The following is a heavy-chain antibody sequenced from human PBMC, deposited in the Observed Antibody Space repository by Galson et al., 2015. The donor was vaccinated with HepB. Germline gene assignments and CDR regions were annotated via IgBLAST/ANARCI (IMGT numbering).Heavy chain of an antibody. D-gene: IGHD2-2*01. CDR2: IIPIFGSG. J-gene: IGHJ6*02. CDR1: GGAFSSYT. CDR3: ASRYCSSTSCPAGYYYYYYGMDV. Sequence: SVKVSCKASGGAFSSYTISWVRQAPGQGLEWMGGIIPIFGSGNYAQKFQGRVTITADESTSTTYMELSSLRSEDTAVYYCASRYCSSTSCPAGYYYYYYGMDVWGQGTTVTVSS. V-gene: IGHV1-69*13.